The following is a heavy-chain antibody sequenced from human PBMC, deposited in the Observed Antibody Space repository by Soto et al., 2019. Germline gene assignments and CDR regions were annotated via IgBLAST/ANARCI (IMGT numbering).Heavy chain of an antibody. D-gene: IGHD1-26*01. J-gene: IGHJ4*02. V-gene: IGHV2-5*02. CDR3: AHRLVGAQFDY. Sequence: QISLKESGPTLVKPTQTLTLTCTFSGFSLSTSGVGVGWIRQPPGKALEWLALIYWDDDKRYSPSLKSRLTITKGTSKNQVVLTITNMDPVDTATYYCAHRLVGAQFDYWGQGTLVTVSS. CDR2: IYWDDDK. CDR1: GFSLSTSGVG.